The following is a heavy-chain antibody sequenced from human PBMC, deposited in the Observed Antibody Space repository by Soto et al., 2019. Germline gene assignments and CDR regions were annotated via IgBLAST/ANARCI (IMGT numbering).Heavy chain of an antibody. D-gene: IGHD3-3*01. CDR1: GFTVSSDY. CDR2: IYSGGST. V-gene: IGHV3-66*01. Sequence: GGSLRLSCAASGFTVSSDYMSWVRQAPGKGLEWVSVIYSGGSTYYADSVKGRFTISRDNSKNTLYLQMNSLRAEDTAVYYCARATYYDFTFDYWGQGTLVTVSS. CDR3: ARATYYDFTFDY. J-gene: IGHJ4*02.